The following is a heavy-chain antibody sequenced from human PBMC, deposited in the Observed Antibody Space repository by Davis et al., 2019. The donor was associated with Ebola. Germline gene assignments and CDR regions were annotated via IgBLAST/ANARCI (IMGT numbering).Heavy chain of an antibody. Sequence: AASVTVSCKASGYTFRHYGISWVRQAPGHGLEWMGWISAYNGNTNYAQKLQGRVTMTTDTSTRTAYMELRSLRSDDTAVYYCARLYCSSTSCPFDYYYGMDVWGQGTTVTVSS. CDR1: GYTFRHYG. V-gene: IGHV1-18*01. J-gene: IGHJ6*02. D-gene: IGHD2-2*01. CDR2: ISAYNGNT. CDR3: ARLYCSSTSCPFDYYYGMDV.